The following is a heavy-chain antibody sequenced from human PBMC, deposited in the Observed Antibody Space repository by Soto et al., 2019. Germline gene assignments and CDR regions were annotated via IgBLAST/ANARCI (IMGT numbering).Heavy chain of an antibody. CDR1: GFTFSSYS. D-gene: IGHD3-10*01. Sequence: GGSLRLSCAASGFTFSSYSMNWVRQAPGKGLEWVSSISGSSSYIYYADSVKGRFTISRDNAKNSLYLQMNSLRAEDTAVYYCARDLETITMVRGVIRTNYYFDYWGQGTLVTVSS. V-gene: IGHV3-21*01. CDR3: ARDLETITMVRGVIRTNYYFDY. J-gene: IGHJ4*02. CDR2: ISGSSSYI.